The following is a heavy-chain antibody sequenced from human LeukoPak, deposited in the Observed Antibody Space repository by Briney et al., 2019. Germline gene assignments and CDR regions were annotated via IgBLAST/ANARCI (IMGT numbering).Heavy chain of an antibody. CDR2: ISERGGST. CDR3: AKRGVVIRGILVIGYHTEAYHYDY. D-gene: IGHD3-10*01. V-gene: IGHV3-23*01. J-gene: IGHJ4*02. Sequence: GGSLRLSCVVSGFSLSNYAMSWVRQAPGKGPEWVSYISERGGSTTYADSVKGRFTISRDNSLNTVFLQMNSLRAEDTAVYFCAKRGVVIRGILVIGYHTEAYHYDYWGQGALVSVSS. CDR1: GFSLSNYA.